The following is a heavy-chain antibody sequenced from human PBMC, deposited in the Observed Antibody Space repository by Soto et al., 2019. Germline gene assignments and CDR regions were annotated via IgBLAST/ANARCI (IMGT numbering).Heavy chain of an antibody. CDR1: GFTFSSYA. D-gene: IGHD2-2*01. CDR2: ISGSGGST. Sequence: EVQLLESGGGLVQPGGSLRLSCAASGFTFSSYAMSWVRQAPGKGLEWVSAISGSGGSTYYADSVKGRFTISRDNSKNTFYLQMNSLRAEDTVVYYCASSLHCSSTSCYSHYYYYMDVWGKGTTVTVSS. V-gene: IGHV3-23*01. CDR3: ASSLHCSSTSCYSHYYYYMDV. J-gene: IGHJ6*03.